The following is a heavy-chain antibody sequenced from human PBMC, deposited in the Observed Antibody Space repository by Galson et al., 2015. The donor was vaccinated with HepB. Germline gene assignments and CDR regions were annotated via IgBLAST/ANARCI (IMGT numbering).Heavy chain of an antibody. V-gene: IGHV6-1*01. CDR1: GDSVSSNSAA. J-gene: IGHJ6*03. CDR3: ARAVAGTGRYYYYYYMDV. Sequence: CAISGDSVSSNSAAWNWIRQSPSRGLEWLGRTYYRSKWYNDYAVSVKSRITINPDASKNQFSLQLNSVTPEDTAVYYCARAVAGTGRYYYYYYMDVWGKGTTVTVYS. D-gene: IGHD6-19*01. CDR2: TYYRSKWYN.